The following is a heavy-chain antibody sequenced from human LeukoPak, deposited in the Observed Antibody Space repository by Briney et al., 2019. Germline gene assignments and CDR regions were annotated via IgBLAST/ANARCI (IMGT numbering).Heavy chain of an antibody. CDR2: ISSSGSTI. D-gene: IGHD3-3*01. V-gene: IGHV3-48*03. Sequence: GGSLRLSCAASGFTFSSYEMNWVRQAPGKGLEWVSYISSSGSTIYYADSVKGRFTISRDNAKNSLYLQMNSLRAEDTAVYYCARGGTYYDFWSGYYAYYYYYMDVWGKGTTVTVSS. CDR3: ARGGTYYDFWSGYYAYYYYYMDV. CDR1: GFTFSSYE. J-gene: IGHJ6*03.